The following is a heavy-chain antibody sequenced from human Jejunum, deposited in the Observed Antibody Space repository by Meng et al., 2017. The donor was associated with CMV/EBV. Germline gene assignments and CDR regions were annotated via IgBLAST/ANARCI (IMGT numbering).Heavy chain of an antibody. J-gene: IGHJ4*02. Sequence: LSTSVVGVAWIRQPPGKALEWLALIYWNDDKRYISSLKSRLTVTKDTSKNQVVLTMTNMDPVDTATYYCAHNSHHPWGTYRDYYFDYWGQGTLVTVSS. D-gene: IGHD3-16*02. CDR1: LSTSVVG. V-gene: IGHV2-5*01. CDR2: IYWNDDK. CDR3: AHNSHHPWGTYRDYYFDY.